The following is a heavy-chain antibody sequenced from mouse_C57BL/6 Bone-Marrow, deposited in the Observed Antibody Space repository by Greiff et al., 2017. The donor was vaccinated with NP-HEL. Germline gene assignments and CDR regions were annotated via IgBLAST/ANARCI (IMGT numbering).Heavy chain of an antibody. Sequence: QVQLQQSGAELARPGASVQLSCKASGYTFTSYGISWVKQRTGQGLEWIGEIYPRSGNTYYNEKFKGKATLTADKSSSTAYMELRSLTSEDSAVYFCASRHYYGSRFAYWGQVTLVTVSA. CDR3: ASRHYYGSRFAY. J-gene: IGHJ3*01. CDR1: GYTFTSYG. CDR2: IYPRSGNT. V-gene: IGHV1-81*01. D-gene: IGHD1-1*01.